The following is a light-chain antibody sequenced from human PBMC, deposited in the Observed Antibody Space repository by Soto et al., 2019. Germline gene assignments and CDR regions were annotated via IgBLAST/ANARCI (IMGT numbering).Light chain of an antibody. V-gene: IGLV1-44*01. Sequence: QPVLPQPPSASGTPGQRVTISCSGSSSNIGSNTVNWYQQLPGTAPKLLIYSNNQRPSGVPDRLSGSKSGTSAFLAISGLQSEDEADYYCAAWDDSLNGYVFGTGTKVTVL. CDR1: SSNIGSNT. J-gene: IGLJ1*01. CDR2: SNN. CDR3: AAWDDSLNGYV.